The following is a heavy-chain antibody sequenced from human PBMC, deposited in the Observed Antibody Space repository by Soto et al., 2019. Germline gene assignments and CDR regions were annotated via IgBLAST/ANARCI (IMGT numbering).Heavy chain of an antibody. CDR2: INHSGST. CDR3: ALSLIEYYDILTGYSTPYYYYGMDV. D-gene: IGHD3-9*01. Sequence: SETLSLTCAVYGGSFSGYYWSWIRQPPGKGLEWIGEINHSGSTNYNPSLKSRVTISVDTSKNQFSLKLSSVTAADTAVYYCALSLIEYYDILTGYSTPYYYYGMDVWGQGTTVTVSS. V-gene: IGHV4-34*01. CDR1: GGSFSGYY. J-gene: IGHJ6*02.